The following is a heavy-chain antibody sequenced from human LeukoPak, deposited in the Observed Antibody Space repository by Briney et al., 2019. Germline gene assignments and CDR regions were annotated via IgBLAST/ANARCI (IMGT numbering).Heavy chain of an antibody. Sequence: SETLSLTCTVSGGSISGYYWSWIRQPPGKGLEWIAYIYYSGSTNYNPSLKSRVTISVDTSKNQLSLKLSSVAAADTAVYYCARLPIVVVPASGFDYWGQGTLVTVSS. V-gene: IGHV4-59*08. CDR2: IYYSGST. CDR1: GGSISGYY. J-gene: IGHJ4*02. D-gene: IGHD2-2*01. CDR3: ARLPIVVVPASGFDY.